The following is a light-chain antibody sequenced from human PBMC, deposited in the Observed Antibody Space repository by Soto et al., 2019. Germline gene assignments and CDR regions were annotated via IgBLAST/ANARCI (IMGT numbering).Light chain of an antibody. Sequence: QSALTQPASVSGSPGQSITISCTGTSRNVGSYRLVSWDQQHPGKTPRLMAFEANKRPSGDSNRFSGSKSGNTASLPIPGLKVEDEADYYCCSSGGSPTYVFGTGTKVTVL. J-gene: IGLJ1*01. V-gene: IGLV2-23*01. CDR3: CSSGGSPTYV. CDR2: EAN. CDR1: SRNVGSYRL.